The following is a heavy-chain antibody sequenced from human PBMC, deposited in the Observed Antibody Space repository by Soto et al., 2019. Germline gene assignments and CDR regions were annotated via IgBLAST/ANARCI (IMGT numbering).Heavy chain of an antibody. CDR3: AMACVVPRLFYYYGMDV. V-gene: IGHV1-24*01. Sequence: ASVKVSCKVFGYTLTKLSMHWVRQAPGKGLEWMGGFDPEDGETTYAQKFQGRVTMTEDTSTDTAYMELSSLRSEDTAVYYCAMACVVPRLFYYYGMDVWGQGTTVTVSS. CDR2: FDPEDGET. J-gene: IGHJ6*02. D-gene: IGHD2-21*01. CDR1: GYTLTKLS.